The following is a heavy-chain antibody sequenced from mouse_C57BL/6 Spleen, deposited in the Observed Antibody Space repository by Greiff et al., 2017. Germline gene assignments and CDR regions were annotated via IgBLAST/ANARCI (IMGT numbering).Heavy chain of an antibody. CDR3: ASPLLRGY. CDR1: GFTFSDYG. D-gene: IGHD3-3*01. V-gene: IGHV5-17*01. CDR2: ISSGSSTI. Sequence: DVKLVESGGGLVKPGGSLKLSCAASGFTFSDYGMHWVRQAPEKGLEWVAYISSGSSTIYYADTVKGRFTISRDNAKNTLFLHMTSLRSEDTAMYYCASPLLRGYWGQGTTLTVSS. J-gene: IGHJ2*01.